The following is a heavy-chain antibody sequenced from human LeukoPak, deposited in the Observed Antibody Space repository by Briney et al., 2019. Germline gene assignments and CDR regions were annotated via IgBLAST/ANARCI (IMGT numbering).Heavy chain of an antibody. CDR2: ISASGATT. V-gene: IGHV3-23*01. CDR3: AKDQLNIVVVPAYYYYMDV. CDR1: GFNFSIYA. D-gene: IGHD2-2*01. J-gene: IGHJ6*03. Sequence: GGSLRLSCAASGFNFSIYAMSWVRQAPGRGLQWVSGISASGATTYYADSLKGRFTISRDNSKNTLYLQMNSLRAEDTAVYYCAKDQLNIVVVPAYYYYMDVWGKGTTVTISS.